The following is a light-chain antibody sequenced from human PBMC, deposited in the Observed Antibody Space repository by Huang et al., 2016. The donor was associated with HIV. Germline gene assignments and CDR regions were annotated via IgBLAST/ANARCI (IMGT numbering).Light chain of an antibody. CDR3: QQYDTFPLT. V-gene: IGKV1-33*01. CDR2: DAS. CDR1: LDINNY. Sequence: DIQMTQSPSSLSASLGDKVTITCQASLDINNYLNWYQQKPGKAPKPLISDASDLETGFPSRFSGSRSGTDFTLTVSSLQAEDIGTYYCQQYDTFPLTFGQGTNVEI. J-gene: IGKJ1*01.